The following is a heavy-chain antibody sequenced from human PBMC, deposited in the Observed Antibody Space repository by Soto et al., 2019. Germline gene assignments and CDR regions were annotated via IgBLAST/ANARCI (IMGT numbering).Heavy chain of an antibody. V-gene: IGHV1-18*01. J-gene: IGHJ3*02. D-gene: IGHD3-16*01. CDR3: AGGRGLEVRVGSFDI. Sequence: ASVKVSCKASGYTFTSYGISWVRQAPGQGLEWMRWISAYNGNTNYAQKLQGRVTMTSDTSTSTAYMELRSLRSDDTAVDYCAGGRGLEVRVGSFDIWGQGTMVTVSS. CDR1: GYTFTSYG. CDR2: ISAYNGNT.